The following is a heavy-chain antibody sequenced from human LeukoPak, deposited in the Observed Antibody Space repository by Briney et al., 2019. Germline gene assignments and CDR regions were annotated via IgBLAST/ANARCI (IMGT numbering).Heavy chain of an antibody. CDR3: ARDLNWSFDY. CDR2: VNGRSEII. V-gene: IGHV3-48*02. J-gene: IGHJ4*02. Sequence: GGSLRLSCAASGFIFSTYSMNWVRQAPGKGLEWVAYVNGRSEIITYADSVKGRFTISRDNAKNSLYPQMSSLRDEDTAVYFCARDLNWSFDYWGQGTLLTVSS. CDR1: GFIFSTYS. D-gene: IGHD3/OR15-3a*01.